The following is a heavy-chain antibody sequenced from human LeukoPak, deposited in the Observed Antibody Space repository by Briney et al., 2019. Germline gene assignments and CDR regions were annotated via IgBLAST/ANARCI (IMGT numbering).Heavy chain of an antibody. CDR2: IYHSGST. V-gene: IGHV4-59*01. CDR1: GGSISSYY. CDR3: ARDRGETYCSGGSCYRLGYGMDV. J-gene: IGHJ6*04. Sequence: SETLSLTCTVSGGSISSYYWSWIRQPPGKGLEWIGYIYHSGSTNYNPSPKSRVTISVDTSKNQFSLKLSSVTAADTAVYYCARDRGETYCSGGSCYRLGYGMDVWGKGTTVTVSS. D-gene: IGHD2-15*01.